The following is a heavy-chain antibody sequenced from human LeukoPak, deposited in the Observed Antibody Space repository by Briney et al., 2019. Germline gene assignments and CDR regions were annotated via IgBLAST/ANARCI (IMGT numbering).Heavy chain of an antibody. CDR3: ARVQGSDTSGSFDH. CDR1: GYTFISHD. V-gene: IGHV1-8*01. J-gene: IGHJ4*02. D-gene: IGHD1-26*01. CDR2: MDPNSGNT. Sequence: ASVKVSCKTSGYTFISHDINWVRQATAQGLEWMGWMDPNSGNTGYAQRFQGRVTLTRSTSLSEAYMELTSLKFEDTAVYYCARVQGSDTSGSFDHWGQGTLITVSS.